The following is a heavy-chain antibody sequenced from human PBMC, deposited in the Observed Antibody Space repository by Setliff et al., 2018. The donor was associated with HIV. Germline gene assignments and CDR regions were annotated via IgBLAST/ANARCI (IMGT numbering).Heavy chain of an antibody. Sequence: PSLTCAVYGGSFSEYYWSWIRQSPGKGLEWIGEINHSGSTHYNPPLKSRATISVDTPKNQFSLRLNSVTAADTAVYYCARGATLLPGYSDRWEYFYMDVWGKGTTVTVSS. CDR3: ARGATLLPGYSDRWEYFYMDV. J-gene: IGHJ6*03. D-gene: IGHD5-12*01. CDR2: INHSGST. CDR1: GGSFSEYY. V-gene: IGHV4-34*01.